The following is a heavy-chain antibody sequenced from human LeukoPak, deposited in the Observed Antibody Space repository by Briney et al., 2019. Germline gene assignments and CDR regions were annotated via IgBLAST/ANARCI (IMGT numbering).Heavy chain of an antibody. D-gene: IGHD3-10*01. Sequence: SETLSLTCAVYGGSFSGYYWSWIRQPPGKGLEWIGEINHSGSTNYNPSLKSRVTISVDTSKNQFSLKLSSVTAADTAVYYCARARITMVRGVIKGRYYFDYWGQGTLVTVSS. V-gene: IGHV4-34*01. CDR1: GGSFSGYY. CDR2: INHSGST. CDR3: ARARITMVRGVIKGRYYFDY. J-gene: IGHJ4*02.